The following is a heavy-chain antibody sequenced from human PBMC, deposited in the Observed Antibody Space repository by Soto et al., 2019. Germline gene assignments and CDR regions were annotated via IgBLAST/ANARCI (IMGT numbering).Heavy chain of an antibody. CDR2: INVYNGNT. J-gene: IGHJ6*02. V-gene: IGHV1-18*01. Sequence: ASVKVSCKASGYTFTSYGMSWVRQAPGQGLEWMGWINVYNGNTNYAQKLQGRVTMTTDTSTSTVYMELSSLRSEDTAVYYCARDLLTQQTYYDFWSGSQSHYYYGMDVWGQGTTVTVSS. D-gene: IGHD3-3*01. CDR3: ARDLLTQQTYYDFWSGSQSHYYYGMDV. CDR1: GYTFTSYG.